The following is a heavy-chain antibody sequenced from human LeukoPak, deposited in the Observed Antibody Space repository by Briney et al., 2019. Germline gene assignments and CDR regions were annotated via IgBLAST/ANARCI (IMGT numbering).Heavy chain of an antibody. CDR1: GFTFSAYG. Sequence: GGSLRLSCAASGFTFSAYGMSWVRQAPGKGLEWVSHISDTVRDTWYANSVKGRFIISRDNSRDTVYLQMNSLRPEDTALYFCAKDNYGGIFASWGQGTLVTVSS. V-gene: IGHV3-23*01. CDR3: AKDNYGGIFAS. J-gene: IGHJ4*02. CDR2: ISDTVRDT. D-gene: IGHD4-17*01.